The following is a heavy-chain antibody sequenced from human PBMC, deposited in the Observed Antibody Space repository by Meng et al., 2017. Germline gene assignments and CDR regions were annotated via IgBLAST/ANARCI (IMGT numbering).Heavy chain of an antibody. CDR2: INAGNGNT. J-gene: IGHJ5*02. Sequence: QVQRVEWGVGVKKPGASCKVPCKASGYTFTSYAMHWVRQAPGQRLEWMGWINAGNGNTKYSQKFQGRVTITRDTSASTAYMELSSLRSEDTAVYYCARVLPATIFGVVIDSWFDPWGQGTLVTVSS. CDR3: ARVLPATIFGVVIDSWFDP. V-gene: IGHV1-3*01. D-gene: IGHD3-3*01. CDR1: GYTFTSYA.